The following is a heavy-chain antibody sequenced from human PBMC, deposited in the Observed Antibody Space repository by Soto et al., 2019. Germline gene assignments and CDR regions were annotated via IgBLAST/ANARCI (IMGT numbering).Heavy chain of an antibody. CDR3: ARAYYDFWSGPRSGYYYYGMDV. CDR1: GGSVSSGSYY. Sequence: PSETLSLTCTVSGGSVSSGSYYWSWIRQPPGKGLEWIGYIYYSGSTNYNPSLKSRVTISVDTSKNQFSLKLSSVTAADTAVYYCARAYYDFWSGPRSGYYYYGMDVWGQGTTVTVSS. CDR2: IYYSGST. D-gene: IGHD3-3*01. J-gene: IGHJ6*02. V-gene: IGHV4-61*01.